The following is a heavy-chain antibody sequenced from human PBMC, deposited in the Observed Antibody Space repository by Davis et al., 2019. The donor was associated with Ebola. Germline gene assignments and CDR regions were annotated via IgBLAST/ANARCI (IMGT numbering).Heavy chain of an antibody. D-gene: IGHD1-26*01. J-gene: IGHJ5*02. CDR3: ARSWEGFT. V-gene: IGHV3-7*01. CDR1: EFVLSSFS. Sequence: PGGSLRLSCVASEFVLSSFSMAWIRQAPGQGLEWVASLRQHGGEVYSVDSVKGRFTISRDSASNSLYLQMNSLGAEETAVYYCARSWEGFTWGQGTLVTVSS. CDR2: LRQHGGEV.